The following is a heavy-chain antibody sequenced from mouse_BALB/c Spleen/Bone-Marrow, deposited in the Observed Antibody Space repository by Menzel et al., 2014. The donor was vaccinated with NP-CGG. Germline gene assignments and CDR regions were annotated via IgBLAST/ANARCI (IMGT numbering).Heavy chain of an antibody. D-gene: IGHD1-2*01. CDR2: ISSSGGST. Sequence: EVQGVESGGGLVKPGGSLKLSCAASGFAFSSYDMSWVRQTPEKRLEWVAYISSSGGSTYYPDTVKGRFTISRDNAKNTLYLQMSSLKSEDTAMYYCARRYGYGAMDYWGQGTSVTVSS. CDR1: GFAFSSYD. V-gene: IGHV5-12-1*01. J-gene: IGHJ4*01. CDR3: ARRYGYGAMDY.